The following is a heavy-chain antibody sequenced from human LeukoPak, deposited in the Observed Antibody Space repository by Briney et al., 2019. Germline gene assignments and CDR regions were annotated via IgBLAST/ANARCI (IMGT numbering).Heavy chain of an antibody. Sequence: GGSLRLSCAASGFTFSSYAMHWVRQAPGKGLECVSAISTNGGNTHYANSVKGRFTISRDNAKNTLYLQMNSLRAEDTAVYYCARDRGPRGYDSSGYYWGQGTLVTVSS. J-gene: IGHJ4*02. CDR2: ISTNGGNT. V-gene: IGHV3-64*01. CDR3: ARDRGPRGYDSSGYY. CDR1: GFTFSSYA. D-gene: IGHD3-22*01.